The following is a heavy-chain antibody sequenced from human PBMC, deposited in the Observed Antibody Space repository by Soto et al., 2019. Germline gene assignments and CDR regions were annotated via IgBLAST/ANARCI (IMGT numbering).Heavy chain of an antibody. V-gene: IGHV1-69*05. D-gene: IGHD5-12*01. CDR3: ARVEMATIKGNAFDI. J-gene: IGHJ3*02. CDR2: IIPIFGTA. Sequence: SVKVSCKASGGTFSSYAISWVRQAPGQGLKWMGGIIPIFGTANYAQKFQGRVTMTRDTSASTVYMELSSLRSEDTAVYYCARVEMATIKGNAFDIWGQGTMVTVSS. CDR1: GGTFSSYA.